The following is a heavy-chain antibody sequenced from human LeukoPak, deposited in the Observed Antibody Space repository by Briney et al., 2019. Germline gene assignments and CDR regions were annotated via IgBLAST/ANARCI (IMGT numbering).Heavy chain of an antibody. D-gene: IGHD6-13*01. CDR1: GYTFTGYF. V-gene: IGHV1-2*02. CDR3: ARRWGTSWLLDV. Sequence: ASVKVSCKASGYTFTGYFIHWVRQAPGQGLEWMGWINPHSGSTEYAQKFQGRVTMTRDTSISTAYMELRSLTSDDTAVYYCARRWGTSWLLDVWGKGTTVTVSS. J-gene: IGHJ6*04. CDR2: INPHSGST.